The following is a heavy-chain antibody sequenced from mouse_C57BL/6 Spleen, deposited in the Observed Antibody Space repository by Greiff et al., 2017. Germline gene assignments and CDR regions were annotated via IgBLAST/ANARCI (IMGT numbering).Heavy chain of an antibody. J-gene: IGHJ4*01. V-gene: IGHV1-80*01. CDR1: GYAFSSYW. CDR3: ARSGYDGNYAVDY. Sequence: QVQLQQSGAELVKPGASVKISCKASGYAFSSYWLNWVKQRPGKGLEWIGQIYPGDGDTNYNGKFKGKATLTADKSSSTAYMQRSSLTSEDSAVYCCARSGYDGNYAVDYGGQGTSVTVSS. CDR2: IYPGDGDT. D-gene: IGHD2-2*01.